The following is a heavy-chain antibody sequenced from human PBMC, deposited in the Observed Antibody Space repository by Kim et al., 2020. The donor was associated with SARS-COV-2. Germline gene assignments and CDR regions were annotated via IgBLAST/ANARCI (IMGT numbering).Heavy chain of an antibody. D-gene: IGHD3-16*01. Sequence: GGSLRLSCAASGFTFSSYSMNWVRQAPGKGLEWVSYISSSSSTIYYADSVKGRFTISRDNAKNSLYLQMNSLRDEDTAVYYCARDRETSIWAPVYYFDYWGQGTLVTVSS. CDR2: ISSSSSTI. J-gene: IGHJ4*02. CDR1: GFTFSSYS. CDR3: ARDRETSIWAPVYYFDY. V-gene: IGHV3-48*02.